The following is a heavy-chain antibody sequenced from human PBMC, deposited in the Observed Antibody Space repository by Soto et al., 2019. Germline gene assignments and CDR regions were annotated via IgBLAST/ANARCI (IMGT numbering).Heavy chain of an antibody. Sequence: ASVKVSCKASGYRLTSYGISWVRHAPGQRLEWMGWINAGNGNTKYSQKFQGRVTITRDTSASTAYMELSSLRSEDTAVYYCARGSYGSGSYHDYWGQGTLVTVSS. CDR2: INAGNGNT. J-gene: IGHJ4*02. CDR1: GYRLTSYG. V-gene: IGHV1-3*01. D-gene: IGHD3-10*01. CDR3: ARGSYGSGSYHDY.